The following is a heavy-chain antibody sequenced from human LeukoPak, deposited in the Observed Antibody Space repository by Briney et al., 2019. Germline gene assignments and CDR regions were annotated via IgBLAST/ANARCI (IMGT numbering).Heavy chain of an antibody. CDR2: IRSKAYGGTT. J-gene: IGHJ4*02. CDR3: TRRTYCSGGSCLDY. Sequence: GGSLRLSCTASGFTFGDYAMSWVRQAPGKGLEWVGSIRSKAYGGTTEYAASVKGRFTISRDDSKSIAYLQMNSLKTEDTAVYYCTRRTYCSGGSCLDYWGQGTPVTVSS. V-gene: IGHV3-49*04. D-gene: IGHD2-15*01. CDR1: GFTFGDYA.